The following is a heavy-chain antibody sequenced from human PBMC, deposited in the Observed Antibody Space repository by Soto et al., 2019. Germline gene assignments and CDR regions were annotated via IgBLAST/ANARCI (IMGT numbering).Heavy chain of an antibody. CDR1: GFTFTSSA. CDR3: ARDDSGFSGSHYIDYFNL. V-gene: IGHV1-3*01. CDR2: INGGNGNT. Sequence: ASVKVSCKASGFTFTSSAVQWVRQAPGQRLEWMGWINGGNGNTYYSEHFQGRVTFTRDTSAGTVYMQLSSLTSEDTAVYYCARDDSGFSGSHYIDYFNLWGQGALVTFSS. D-gene: IGHD1-26*01. J-gene: IGHJ4*02.